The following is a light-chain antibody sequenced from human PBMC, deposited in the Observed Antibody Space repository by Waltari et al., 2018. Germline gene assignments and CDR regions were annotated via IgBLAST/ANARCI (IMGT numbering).Light chain of an antibody. V-gene: IGLV1-44*01. CDR1: TSNIAINT. Sequence: QSVLTQPPSASGTPGQRVSSSGSGSTSNIAINTEDGYRQLPGTAPKLLIYSHHQRPSGVPDRFSGSKSGTSASLAIRGLQSEDEADYYCAAWDDSLNGVVFGGGTKLTV. CDR3: AAWDDSLNGVV. CDR2: SHH. J-gene: IGLJ2*01.